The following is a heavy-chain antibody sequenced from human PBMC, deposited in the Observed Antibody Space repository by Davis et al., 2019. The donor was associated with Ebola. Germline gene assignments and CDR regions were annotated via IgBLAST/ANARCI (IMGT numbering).Heavy chain of an antibody. V-gene: IGHV3-30*04. CDR3: ASSATLRALII. CDR2: ISYDGSNE. Sequence: CAAPGFRLSTYAMHRVRQAPGTGLEWVAVISYDGSNEYYADSVKGRFTISRDNSKKTLDLQMNSLRAEDTAVYYCASSATLRALIIWGQGTLVTVSS. J-gene: IGHJ4*02. CDR1: GFRLSTYA. D-gene: IGHD3-10*01.